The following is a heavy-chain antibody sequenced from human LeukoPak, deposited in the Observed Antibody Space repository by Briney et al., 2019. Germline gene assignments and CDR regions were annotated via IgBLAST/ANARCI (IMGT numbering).Heavy chain of an antibody. CDR3: ARRGSVNYWIVY. Sequence: TPSETLSLTCTVSGDSVSNGNFYWAWIRQPPGRGLEWIGSVPYSGSTYYNPSLKSRVAISLDTSKNQFSLKLTSVTAADTAVFYCARRGSVNYWIVYWGQGTLVADSS. V-gene: IGHV4-39*01. D-gene: IGHD1-1*01. CDR1: GDSVSNGNFY. J-gene: IGHJ4*02. CDR2: VPYSGST.